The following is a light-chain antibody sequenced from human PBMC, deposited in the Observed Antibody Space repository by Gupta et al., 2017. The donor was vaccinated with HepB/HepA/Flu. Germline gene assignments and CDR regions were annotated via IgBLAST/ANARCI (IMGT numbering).Light chain of an antibody. Sequence: EIEMTQPPASLSVSPGERATLSCTASQSLSSNLAWYQQKTGQAPRLLIYDASTRATGIPARFSGSGSGTEFSLTISSLQSEDFAVYYCQQYKNWPLTFGGGTKVEIK. V-gene: IGKV3-15*01. J-gene: IGKJ4*01. CDR2: DAS. CDR3: QQYKNWPLT. CDR1: QSLSSN.